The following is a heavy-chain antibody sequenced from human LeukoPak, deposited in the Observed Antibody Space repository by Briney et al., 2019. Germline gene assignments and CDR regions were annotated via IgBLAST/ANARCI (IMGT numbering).Heavy chain of an antibody. D-gene: IGHD3-16*02. CDR3: AMLSPHFLKFDY. V-gene: IGHV3-15*01. J-gene: IGHJ4*02. Sequence: GGSLRLSCAASGFTFNYAWMNWVRQAPGKGLEWVGRIKSKTDGGTTDYAAPVKGRFSISRDDSKNTLYLQMNSLKTEDTAVYYCAMLSPHFLKFDYWGQGTLVTVSS. CDR1: GFTFNYAW. CDR2: IKSKTDGGTT.